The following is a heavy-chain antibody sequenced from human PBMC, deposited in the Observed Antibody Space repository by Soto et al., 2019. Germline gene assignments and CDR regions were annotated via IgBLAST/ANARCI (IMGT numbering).Heavy chain of an antibody. Sequence: SETLSLTCAVYGGSFSGYYWSWIRQPPGKGLEWIGEINHSGSTNYNPSLKSRVTISVDTSKNQFSLKLSSVTAADTAVYYCARDHYGGPYYYYYMDVWGKGTTVTVSS. CDR2: INHSGST. V-gene: IGHV4-34*01. D-gene: IGHD4-17*01. CDR1: GGSFSGYY. J-gene: IGHJ6*03. CDR3: ARDHYGGPYYYYYMDV.